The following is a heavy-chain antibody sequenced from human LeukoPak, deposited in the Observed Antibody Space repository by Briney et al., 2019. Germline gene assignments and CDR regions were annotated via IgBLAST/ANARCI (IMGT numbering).Heavy chain of an antibody. CDR2: MNPNSGNT. D-gene: IGHD3-22*01. CDR3: AREGVDSSDYTGPFDY. CDR1: GYTFTSYD. V-gene: IGHV1-8*03. J-gene: IGHJ4*02. Sequence: GASVKVSCKASGYTFTSYDINWVRQATGQGLEWMGWMNPNSGNTGYAQKFQGRVTITRNTSISTAYMELRSLRSDDTAVYYCAREGVDSSDYTGPFDYWGQGTLVTVSS.